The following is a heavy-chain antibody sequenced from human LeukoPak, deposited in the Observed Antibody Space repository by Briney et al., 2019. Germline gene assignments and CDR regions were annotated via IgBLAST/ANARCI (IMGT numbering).Heavy chain of an antibody. CDR2: IYSGGST. J-gene: IGHJ3*02. Sequence: GGSLRLSCAASGFTVSSNYMSWVRQAPGKGLEWVSVIYSGGSTYYADSVKGRFTISRDNSKNTLYLQMNSLRAEDTAVYYCARALDYYGSGSYYWGVPDAFDIWGQGTMVTVSS. D-gene: IGHD3-10*01. V-gene: IGHV3-53*01. CDR1: GFTVSSNY. CDR3: ARALDYYGSGSYYWGVPDAFDI.